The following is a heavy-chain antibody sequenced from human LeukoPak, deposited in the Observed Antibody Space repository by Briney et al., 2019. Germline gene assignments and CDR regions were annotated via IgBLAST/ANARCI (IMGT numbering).Heavy chain of an antibody. CDR1: GFTFDDYA. CDR2: ISWNSGSI. J-gene: IGHJ4*02. Sequence: GRSLRLSCAASGFTFDDYAMHWVRQAPGKGLEWVSGISWNSGSIGYADSVKGRFTISRDNAKNSLYLQMNSLRAKDTALYCCAKDRVAAAGRQLDYWGQGTLVTVSS. D-gene: IGHD6-13*01. CDR3: AKDRVAAAGRQLDY. V-gene: IGHV3-9*01.